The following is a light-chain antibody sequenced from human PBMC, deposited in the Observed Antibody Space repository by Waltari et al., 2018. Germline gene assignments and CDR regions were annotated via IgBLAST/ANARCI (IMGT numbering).Light chain of an antibody. V-gene: IGLV2-14*01. J-gene: IGLJ1*01. CDR3: SSYTRTTPTTYV. CDR2: DVR. Sequence: QSALTQPASVSGSLGQSITISCTGTRSDIGGYNYVPWHQQHPGKAPNLVIYDVRNRPSGVSHRFSGSKSGSTASLTISGLQAEDEADYFCSSYTRTTPTTYVFGTGTKVTVL. CDR1: RSDIGGYNY.